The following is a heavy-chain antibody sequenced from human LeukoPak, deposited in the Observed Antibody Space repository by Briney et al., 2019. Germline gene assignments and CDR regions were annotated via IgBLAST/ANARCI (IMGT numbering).Heavy chain of an antibody. CDR1: GFTFSSYA. Sequence: GGSLRLSCAASGFTFSSYAMSWVRQAPGKGLEWVSAISGSGGSTYYADSVKGRFTISRDNSKNTLYLQMNGLRAEDTAVYYCAKDPAATPSEYFQHWGQGTLVTVSS. CDR2: ISGSGGST. CDR3: AKDPAATPSEYFQH. D-gene: IGHD2-15*01. V-gene: IGHV3-23*01. J-gene: IGHJ1*01.